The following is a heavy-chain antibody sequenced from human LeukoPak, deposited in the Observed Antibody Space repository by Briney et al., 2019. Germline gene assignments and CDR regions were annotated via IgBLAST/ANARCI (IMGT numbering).Heavy chain of an antibody. V-gene: IGHV4-39*07. D-gene: IGHD3-22*01. CDR1: GGSISSSSYY. CDR3: ARDLYYYDSSGYYIFDY. CDR2: IYYSGST. J-gene: IGHJ4*02. Sequence: PSETLSLTCTVSGGSISSSSYYWGWIRQPPGKGLEWIGSIYYSGSTYYNPSLKSRVTISVDTSKNQFSLKLSSVAAADTAVYYCARDLYYYDSSGYYIFDYWGQGTLVTVSS.